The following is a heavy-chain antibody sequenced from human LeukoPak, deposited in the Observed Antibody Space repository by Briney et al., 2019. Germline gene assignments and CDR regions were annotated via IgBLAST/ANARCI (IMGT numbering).Heavy chain of an antibody. CDR2: IGYSGGDI. V-gene: IGHV3-23*01. CDR3: AKYAPPTTVVTRFFDY. CDR1: GFTFSSYA. Sequence: GGSLRLSCAASGFTFSSYAMTWVRQAPGKGLEWVSVIGYSGGDIQYADSVKGRSTISRDNSKNTLYLQMNSLRVEDTAVYYCAKYAPPTTVVTRFFDYWGQGTLVTVSS. D-gene: IGHD4-23*01. J-gene: IGHJ4*02.